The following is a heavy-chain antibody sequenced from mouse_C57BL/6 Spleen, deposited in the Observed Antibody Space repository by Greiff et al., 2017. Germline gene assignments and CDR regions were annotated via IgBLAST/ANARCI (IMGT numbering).Heavy chain of an antibody. CDR2: INPNYATP. J-gene: IGHJ4*01. Sequence: EVQLQQSGPELVKPGASVKISCKASGYSFTDYNMNWVKQSNGKSLEWIGVINPNYATPSYNQKFKGKATLTVDQSSSTAYMQLISITSEHCAVYYYARKESLSPYAMDYWGQGTSVTVSS. V-gene: IGHV1-39*01. CDR3: ARKESLSPYAMDY. CDR1: GYSFTDYN. D-gene: IGHD6-5*01.